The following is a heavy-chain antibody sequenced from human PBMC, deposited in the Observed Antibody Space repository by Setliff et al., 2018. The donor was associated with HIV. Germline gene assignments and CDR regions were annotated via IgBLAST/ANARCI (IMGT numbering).Heavy chain of an antibody. V-gene: IGHV4-31*03. D-gene: IGHD5-12*01. CDR2: IYYSGST. J-gene: IGHJ6*03. Sequence: PSETLSLTCTVSGGSISSGGYYWSWIRQHPGKGLEWIGYIYYSGSTYYNPSLKSRVTISIDTSKNQFSLKLSSVTAADTAVYYCARGLVVVTDSDYDMNYYYYYYMDVWGKGTTVTVSS. CDR1: GGSISSGGYY. CDR3: ARGLVVVTDSDYDMNYYYYYYMDV.